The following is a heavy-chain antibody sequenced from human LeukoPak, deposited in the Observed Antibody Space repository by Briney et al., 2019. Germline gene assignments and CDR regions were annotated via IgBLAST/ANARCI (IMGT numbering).Heavy chain of an antibody. CDR2: ISYDGSNK. Sequence: GRSLRLSCAASGFTFSSYGMHWVRQAPGKGLEWVAVISYDGSNKYYADSVKGRFTISRDNSKNTLYLQMNSLRAEDTAVYYCAKAYSSGWSRHYGMDVWGQGTTVTVSS. V-gene: IGHV3-30*18. CDR1: GFTFSSYG. J-gene: IGHJ6*02. D-gene: IGHD6-19*01. CDR3: AKAYSSGWSRHYGMDV.